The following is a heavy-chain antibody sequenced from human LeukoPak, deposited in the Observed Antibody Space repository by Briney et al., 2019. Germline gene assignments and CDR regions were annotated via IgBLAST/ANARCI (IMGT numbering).Heavy chain of an antibody. Sequence: ASAKVSCKASGGTFSSYAISWVRQATGQGLEWMGWMNPNSGNTGYAQKFQGRVTMTRNTSISTAYMELSSLRSEDTAVYYCAREGSGPNDAFDIWGQGTMVTVSS. CDR3: AREGSGPNDAFDI. J-gene: IGHJ3*02. D-gene: IGHD3-10*01. CDR2: MNPNSGNT. V-gene: IGHV1-8*02. CDR1: GGTFSSYA.